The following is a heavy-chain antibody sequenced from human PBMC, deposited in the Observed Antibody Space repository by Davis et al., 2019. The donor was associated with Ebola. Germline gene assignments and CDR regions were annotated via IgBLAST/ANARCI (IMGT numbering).Heavy chain of an antibody. D-gene: IGHD2/OR15-2a*01. CDR1: GFTFSTYC. J-gene: IGHJ4*02. CDR3: ARGLYATTLGGFCY. CDR2: INQDGSEQ. Sequence: GESLKISCAASGFTFSTYCLTWVRQAPGKGLEWVANINQDGSEQYYVDSVKGRFTISRDNAKNSLYLQMNSLRAEDTAVYYCARGLYATTLGGFCYWGQGTLVTVSS. V-gene: IGHV3-7*03.